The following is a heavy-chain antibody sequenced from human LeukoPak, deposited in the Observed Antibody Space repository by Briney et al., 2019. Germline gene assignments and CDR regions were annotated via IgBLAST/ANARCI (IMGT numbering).Heavy chain of an antibody. V-gene: IGHV3-33*06. Sequence: PGRSLRLSCAASGFTFSSYGIHWVRQAPGKGLEWVAVIWYDGSNKYYADSVKGRFTISRDNSKNTLYLQMNSLRAEDTAVYYCAKDWGAYCGGDCSVDYWGQGTLVTVSS. CDR1: GFTFSSYG. CDR2: IWYDGSNK. D-gene: IGHD2-21*02. J-gene: IGHJ4*02. CDR3: AKDWGAYCGGDCSVDY.